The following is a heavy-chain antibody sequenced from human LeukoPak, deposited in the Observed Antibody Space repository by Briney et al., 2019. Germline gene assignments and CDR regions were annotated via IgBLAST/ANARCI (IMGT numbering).Heavy chain of an antibody. J-gene: IGHJ4*02. V-gene: IGHV3-21*01. CDR2: ISSSGSYI. CDR1: AFTFSSYS. CDR3: AKEGGGGGTTFHPLLDY. D-gene: IGHD1-1*01. Sequence: GGSLRLSCAASAFTFSSYSMNWVRQAPGKGLEWVSSISSSGSYIYYADSVKGRFTISRDNSKNTLYLQMNSLRAEDTAVYYCAKEGGGGGTTFHPLLDYWGQGTLVTVSS.